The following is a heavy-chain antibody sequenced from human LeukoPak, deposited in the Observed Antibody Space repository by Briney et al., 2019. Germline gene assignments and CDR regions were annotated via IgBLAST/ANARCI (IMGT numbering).Heavy chain of an antibody. CDR3: ARDYDSSGYYRLFDY. D-gene: IGHD3-22*01. V-gene: IGHV3-7*01. J-gene: IGHJ4*02. CDR1: GFTLSSYW. CDR2: IKQDGSEK. Sequence: GGSLRLSCAASGFTLSSYWMSWVRQAPGKGLEWVANIKQDGSEKYYVDSVKGRFTISRDNAKNSLYLQMNSLRTEDTAVYYCARDYDSSGYYRLFDYWGQGTLVTVSS.